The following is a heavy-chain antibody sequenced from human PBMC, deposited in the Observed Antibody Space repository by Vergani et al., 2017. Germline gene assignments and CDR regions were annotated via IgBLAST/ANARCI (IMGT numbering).Heavy chain of an antibody. V-gene: IGHV3-73*01. CDR3: TSFSEPFDY. D-gene: IGHD2/OR15-2a*01. Sequence: EVQLVESGGGLVQPGRSLKLSCAASGFTFSGSAMHWVRQASGKGLEWVGRIRSKANSYATAYAASVKGRFTISRDDSKNTAYLQMNSLKTEDTAVYYGTSFSEPFDYWGQGTLVTVSS. J-gene: IGHJ4*02. CDR2: IRSKANSYAT. CDR1: GFTFSGSA.